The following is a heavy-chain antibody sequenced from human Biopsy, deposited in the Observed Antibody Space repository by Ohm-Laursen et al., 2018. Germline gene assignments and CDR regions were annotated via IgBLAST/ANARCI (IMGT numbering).Heavy chain of an antibody. J-gene: IGHJ5*02. CDR2: IIPTFDTP. V-gene: IGHV1-69*06. CDR1: GGTFSSYV. CDR3: AGGAAKGNPYDH. D-gene: IGHD1-26*01. Sequence: GSSVKVSCKASGGTFSSYVISWVRQAPGQGLEWMGRIIPTFDTPTYAPDFQGRVTFTADKSTGTAHLDLRCLRSEDTAVYYCAGGAAKGNPYDHWGQGTLVTVSS.